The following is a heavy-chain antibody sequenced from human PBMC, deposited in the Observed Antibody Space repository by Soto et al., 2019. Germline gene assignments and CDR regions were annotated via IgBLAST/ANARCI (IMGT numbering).Heavy chain of an antibody. D-gene: IGHD3-22*01. CDR3: AKDKRKNYYDSSGYYLDY. J-gene: IGHJ4*02. V-gene: IGHV3-30*18. CDR1: GFTFSSYG. CDR2: ISYDGSNK. Sequence: QVQLVESGGGVVQPGRSLRLSCAASGFTFSSYGMHWVRQAPGKGLEWVAVISYDGSNKYYADSVKGRFTISRDNSKNTXSLQMNSLRSEDTAVYYCAKDKRKNYYDSSGYYLDYWGQGTLVTVSS.